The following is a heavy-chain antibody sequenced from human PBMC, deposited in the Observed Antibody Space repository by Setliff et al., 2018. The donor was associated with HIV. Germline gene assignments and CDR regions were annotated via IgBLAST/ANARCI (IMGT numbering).Heavy chain of an antibody. CDR3: ASRWGSYYDTNGHPFDY. Sequence: LSLTCTVSGGSISSHYWSWIRQPPGKGLEWIGSIYYSGSTNYNPSLKSRVTISVDTSKNQFSLKLSSVTAADTAVYYCASRWGSYYDTNGHPFDYWGQGTLVTVSS. D-gene: IGHD3-22*01. J-gene: IGHJ4*02. CDR1: GGSISSHY. CDR2: IYYSGST. V-gene: IGHV4-59*11.